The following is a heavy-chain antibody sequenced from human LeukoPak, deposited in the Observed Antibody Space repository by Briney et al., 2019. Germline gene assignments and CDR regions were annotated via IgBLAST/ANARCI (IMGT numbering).Heavy chain of an antibody. V-gene: IGHV4-59*08. D-gene: IGHD4-17*01. Sequence: SETLSLTCTVSGGSISSYYWSWIRQPPGKGLEWIGYIYYSGSTNYNPSLKSRVTISVDTSKNQFSLKLSSVTAADTAVYYCARARDYSGSRIDYWGQGTLVTVSS. J-gene: IGHJ4*02. CDR2: IYYSGST. CDR3: ARARDYSGSRIDY. CDR1: GGSISSYY.